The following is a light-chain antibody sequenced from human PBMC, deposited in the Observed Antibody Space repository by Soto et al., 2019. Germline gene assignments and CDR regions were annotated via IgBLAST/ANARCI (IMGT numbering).Light chain of an antibody. J-gene: IGKJ1*01. CDR3: QQYGDSPWT. CDR1: QSVSSAY. V-gene: IGKV3-20*01. CDR2: GAS. Sequence: EIVLTQSPGTLSLSPGDRATLSCRASQSVSSAYLAWYQQRPGQAPRLLIYGASGRATGIPDRFSGSGSGPDFTLTITRLEPEDFAVYYCQQYGDSPWTFGPGTRWIS.